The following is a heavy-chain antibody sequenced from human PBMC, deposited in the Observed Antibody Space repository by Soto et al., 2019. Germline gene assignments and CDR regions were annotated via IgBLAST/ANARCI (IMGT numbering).Heavy chain of an antibody. D-gene: IGHD3-10*01. CDR2: INHSGST. CDR1: GGSFSGYY. V-gene: IGHV4-34*01. J-gene: IGHJ5*02. CDR3: ARGRRDYGSGRSSVGWFDP. Sequence: SETLSLTCAVYGGSFSGYYGSWIRQPPGKGLEWIGEINHSGSTNYNPSLKSRVTISVDTSKNQFSLKLSSVTAADTAVYYCARGRRDYGSGRSSVGWFDPWGQGTLVTVSS.